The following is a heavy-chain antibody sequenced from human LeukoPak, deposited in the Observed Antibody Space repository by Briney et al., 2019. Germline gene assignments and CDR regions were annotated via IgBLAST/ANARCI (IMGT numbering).Heavy chain of an antibody. Sequence: SQTLSLTCTVSGGSISSGGYYWSWIRQHPGKGLEWIGYIYYSGSTYYNPSLKSRVTISVDTSKNQFSLKLSSVTAADTAVYYCARDVADTAMVRPYGMDVWGQGTTVTVSS. D-gene: IGHD5-18*01. J-gene: IGHJ6*02. CDR3: ARDVADTAMVRPYGMDV. V-gene: IGHV4-31*03. CDR2: IYYSGST. CDR1: GGSISSGGYY.